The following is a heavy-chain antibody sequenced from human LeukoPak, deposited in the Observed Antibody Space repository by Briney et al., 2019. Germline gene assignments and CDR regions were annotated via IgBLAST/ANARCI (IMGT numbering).Heavy chain of an antibody. J-gene: IGHJ4*02. CDR2: ITNDGNNK. D-gene: IGHD2-8*02. CDR3: AKGGGVIGRSYYFDY. Sequence: GGSLRPSCAASGIPFSTHGIHWVRPAPGQGLEWGAAITNDGNNKFYADSVKGRFTISRDNPKNTMNLQMNSLRAEDTAVYYCAKGGGVIGRSYYFDYWGQGILVTVSS. CDR1: GIPFSTHG. V-gene: IGHV3-30*18.